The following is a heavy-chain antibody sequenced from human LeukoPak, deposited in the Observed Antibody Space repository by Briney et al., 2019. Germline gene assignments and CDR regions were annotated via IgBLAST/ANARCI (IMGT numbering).Heavy chain of an antibody. V-gene: IGHV3-7*03. CDR3: ARNNGMDI. CDR2: VNRDGSET. CDR1: GFALSSHW. Sequence: GGSLRLSCAASGFALSSHWMTWVRQVPGRGPEWVANVNRDGSETYYLDSVKGRFTISKDNAKNSLYLQMNSLRAEDTALYHCARNNGMDIWGQGTTVIVSS. J-gene: IGHJ6*02.